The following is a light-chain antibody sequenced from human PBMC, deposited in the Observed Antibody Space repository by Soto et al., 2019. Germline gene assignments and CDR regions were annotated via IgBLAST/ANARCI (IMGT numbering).Light chain of an antibody. CDR2: GAS. J-gene: IGKJ1*01. V-gene: IGKV1-5*01. CDR1: QSINTW. Sequence: DIQMTQSPSTLSASVGDRVTITCRATQSINTWLAWYQQKPGKAPNLLIYGASTLESGVPSRFSGSGSGTEFTLTISSLQPDDFATYYCQQYDSYSWTFGQGTKVEV. CDR3: QQYDSYSWT.